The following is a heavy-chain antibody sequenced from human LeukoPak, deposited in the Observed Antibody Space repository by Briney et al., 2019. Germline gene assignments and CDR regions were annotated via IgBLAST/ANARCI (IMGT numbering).Heavy chain of an antibody. CDR3: ARNGGDPNYYYYYMDV. V-gene: IGHV3-48*01. Sequence: GGSLRLSCAASGFTFSSYSMDWVRQAPGKGLEWVSYISSSSSTIYHADSVKGRFTISRDNAKNSLYLQMNSLRAEDTAVYYCARNGGDPNYYYYYMDVWGKGTTVTVSS. CDR2: ISSSSSTI. CDR1: GFTFSSYS. J-gene: IGHJ6*03. D-gene: IGHD2-21*02.